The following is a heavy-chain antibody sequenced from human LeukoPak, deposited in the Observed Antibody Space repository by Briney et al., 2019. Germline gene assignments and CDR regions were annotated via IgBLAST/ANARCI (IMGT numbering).Heavy chain of an antibody. CDR2: IYYSGST. CDR3: ARDGYMGSSWPNWFDP. Sequence: SETLSLTCTVSGGSISSYYWSWIRQPPGKGLEWIGYIYYSGSTNYNPSLKSRVTISLDTSKNRFSLKLTSVSAADTAVFYCARDGYMGSSWPNWFDPWGQGTLVTVSS. CDR1: GGSISSYY. D-gene: IGHD6-13*01. J-gene: IGHJ5*02. V-gene: IGHV4-59*12.